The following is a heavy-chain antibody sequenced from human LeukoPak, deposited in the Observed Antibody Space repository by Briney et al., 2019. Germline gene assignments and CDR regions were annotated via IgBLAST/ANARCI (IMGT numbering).Heavy chain of an antibody. V-gene: IGHV3-23*01. J-gene: IGHJ4*02. CDR2: IFPSGGEI. CDR3: ARVSPNTVTTLQYFDY. Sequence: GGSLRLSCAASGFTFSAFAMIWVRQPPGKGLEWVSSIFPSGGEIHYADSVRGRFTISRDNSKSTLSLQMNSLRAEDTAVYYCARVSPNTVTTLQYFDYWGQGTLVTVSS. CDR1: GFTFSAFA. D-gene: IGHD4-17*01.